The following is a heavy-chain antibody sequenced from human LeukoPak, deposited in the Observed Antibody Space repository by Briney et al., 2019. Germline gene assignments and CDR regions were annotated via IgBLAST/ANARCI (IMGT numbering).Heavy chain of an antibody. CDR1: GFTFSSYE. J-gene: IGHJ4*02. Sequence: PGGALRLSCAASGFTFSSYEMNGVRQAPGKGLEWGSYISRSGSTRYYADSVKGGFTISRDNVKNSLYLQMNSLRADDTAVYYCARDRQWPRRSFDYWGQGTLVTVSS. CDR3: ARDRQWPRRSFDY. CDR2: ISRSGSTR. D-gene: IGHD6-19*01. V-gene: IGHV3-48*03.